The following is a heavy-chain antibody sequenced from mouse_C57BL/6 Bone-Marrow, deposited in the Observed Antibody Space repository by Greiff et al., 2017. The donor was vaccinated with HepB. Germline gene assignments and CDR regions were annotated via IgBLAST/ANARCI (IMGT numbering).Heavy chain of an antibody. Sequence: EVKLMESGGGLVKPGGSLKLSCAASGFTFSDYGMHWVRQAPEKGLEWVAYISSGSSTIYYADTVKGRFTISRDNAKNTLFLQMTSLRSEDTAMYYCARDYGSSYRYFDYWGQGTTLTVSS. CDR2: ISSGSSTI. CDR1: GFTFSDYG. CDR3: ARDYGSSYRYFDY. J-gene: IGHJ2*01. V-gene: IGHV5-17*01. D-gene: IGHD1-1*01.